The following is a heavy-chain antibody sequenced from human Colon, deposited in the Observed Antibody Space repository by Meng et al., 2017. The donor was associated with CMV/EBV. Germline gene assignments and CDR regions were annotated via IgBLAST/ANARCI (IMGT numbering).Heavy chain of an antibody. CDR1: SITSGYNY. Sequence: SITSGYNYWSWIRQPPGKGLEWIGYIYYSGTTNYNPSLKSRVTISVDTSKNQFSLKVNSVTAADTAVYFCARVHCFSSTCLYWYFDLWGRGTLVTVSS. J-gene: IGHJ2*01. CDR3: ARVHCFSSTCLYWYFDL. CDR2: IYYSGTT. V-gene: IGHV4-61*01. D-gene: IGHD2-2*01.